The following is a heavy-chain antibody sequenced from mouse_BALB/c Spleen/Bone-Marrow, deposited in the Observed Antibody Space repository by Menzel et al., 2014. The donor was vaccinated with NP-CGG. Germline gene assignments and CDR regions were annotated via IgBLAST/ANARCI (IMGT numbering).Heavy chain of an antibody. D-gene: IGHD1-1*01. Sequence: VQLQQSGAELVKPGASVKLSCTASGFSIKDTYMHWVKQRPEQGLEWIGRIDPASGDTKFDPKFQGKATIASDTSPNTAYLQLSSLTSEDTAVYYCAAYYYVSSYGFAYWGQGTLVTVSA. J-gene: IGHJ3*01. CDR1: GFSIKDTY. V-gene: IGHV14-3*02. CDR2: IDPASGDT. CDR3: AAYYYVSSYGFAY.